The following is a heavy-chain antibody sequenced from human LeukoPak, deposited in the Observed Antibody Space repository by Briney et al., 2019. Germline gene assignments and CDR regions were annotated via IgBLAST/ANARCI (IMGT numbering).Heavy chain of an antibody. Sequence: PGGSLRLSCAASGFTFSFYEMNWVRQAPGKGLEWVSYISSSGSTIYYADSVKGRFTISRDNAKNSLYLQMNSLRAEDTAVYYCARDKLSALHGKIWFDPWGQGTLVT. D-gene: IGHD1-1*01. CDR3: ARDKLSALHGKIWFDP. V-gene: IGHV3-48*03. CDR1: GFTFSFYE. J-gene: IGHJ5*02. CDR2: ISSSGSTI.